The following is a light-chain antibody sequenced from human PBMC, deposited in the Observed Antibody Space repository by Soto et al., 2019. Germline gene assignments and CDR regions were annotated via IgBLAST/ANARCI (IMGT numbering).Light chain of an antibody. J-gene: IGLJ1*01. Sequence: QSVLTQPPSASGTPGQRVTISCSGSSSNIGSNTVNWYQQLPGTAPKLLIYSNNQRPSGVPDRFSGSKSGTSASLAISGLQSEDEADYYCAAWDDSLSGYYVFGTGTKVT. CDR1: SSNIGSNT. V-gene: IGLV1-44*01. CDR3: AAWDDSLSGYYV. CDR2: SNN.